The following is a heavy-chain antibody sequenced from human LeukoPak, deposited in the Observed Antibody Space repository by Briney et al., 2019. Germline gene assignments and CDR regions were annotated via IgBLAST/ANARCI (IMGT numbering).Heavy chain of an antibody. J-gene: IGHJ4*02. Sequence: GGSLRLSCAASGYTFDEYALHCVRQVPGKGLECVSLISGDGGSTYYADSLKGRFTISRDNAKNSLYLQMNSLRAEDTAVYYCARDAGVGSLRHNYFDYWGQGTLVTVSS. CDR2: ISGDGGST. CDR1: GYTFDEYA. D-gene: IGHD2-15*01. CDR3: ARDAGVGSLRHNYFDY. V-gene: IGHV3-43*02.